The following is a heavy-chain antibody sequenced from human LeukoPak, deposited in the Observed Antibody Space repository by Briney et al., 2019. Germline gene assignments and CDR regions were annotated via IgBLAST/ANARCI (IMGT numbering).Heavy chain of an antibody. CDR3: ARVRARSYCSSTSCYGY. J-gene: IGHJ4*02. CDR2: IHSGGST. V-gene: IGHV3-53*01. D-gene: IGHD2-2*01. CDR1: GFTVSSNY. Sequence: GGSLRLSCAASGFTVSSNYMTWVRQAPGKGLEWVSVIHSGGSTYYADSVKGRFTISRDNSKNTLYLQMSSLRAEDTAVYYCARVRARSYCSSTSCYGYWGQGTLVTVSS.